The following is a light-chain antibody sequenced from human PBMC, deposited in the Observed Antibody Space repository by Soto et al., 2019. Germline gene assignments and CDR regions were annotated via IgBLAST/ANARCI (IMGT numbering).Light chain of an antibody. CDR1: QSISSNF. J-gene: IGKJ4*01. CDR3: QQRSTWPLT. Sequence: EIVLTQSPGTLSLSPGEGATLSCRASQSISSNFLAWYQQKRGQAPRLLIHGASNRATGIPDRFSGSGSGTDFTLTITRLEPEDFAVYYCQQRSTWPLTFGGGTKVEIK. V-gene: IGKV3D-20*02. CDR2: GAS.